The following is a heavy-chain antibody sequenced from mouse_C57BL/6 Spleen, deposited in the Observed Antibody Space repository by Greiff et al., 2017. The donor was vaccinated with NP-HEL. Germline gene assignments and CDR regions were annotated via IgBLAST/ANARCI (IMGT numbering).Heavy chain of an antibody. CDR1: GYTFTSYW. CDR3: ARSRAYYSNYVHFDY. CDR2: IDPSDSYT. D-gene: IGHD2-5*01. V-gene: IGHV1-59*01. Sequence: QVQLQQPGAELVRPGTSVKLSCKASGYTFTSYWMHWVKQRPGQGLEWIGVIDPSDSYTNYNQKFKGKATLTVDTSSSTAYMQLSSLTSEDSAVYYCARSRAYYSNYVHFDYWGQGTTLTVSS. J-gene: IGHJ2*01.